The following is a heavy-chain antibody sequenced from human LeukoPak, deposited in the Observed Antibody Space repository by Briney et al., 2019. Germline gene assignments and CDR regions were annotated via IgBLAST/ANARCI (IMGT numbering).Heavy chain of an antibody. J-gene: IGHJ4*02. CDR2: IYYSGST. CDR1: GGSISSSSYY. D-gene: IGHD4-17*01. CDR3: ARTNTYGAFDY. Sequence: PSETLSLTCTVSGGSISSSSYYWGWIRQPPGKGLEWIGSIYYSGSTYYNPSLKSRVTISVDTSKNQFSLKLSSVTAADTAVYYCARTNTYGAFDYWGQGTLVTVSS. V-gene: IGHV4-39*01.